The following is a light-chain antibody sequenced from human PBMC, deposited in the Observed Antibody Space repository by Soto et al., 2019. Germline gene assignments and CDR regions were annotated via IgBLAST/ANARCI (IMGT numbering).Light chain of an antibody. CDR1: QSVSSN. V-gene: IGKV3-15*01. CDR3: QQYNNWPPWT. Sequence: EIVMTQSPATLSVSPGERATLSCRASQSVSSNLAWYQQKPGQAPRLLIYGASTRATGIPARFSGSGSGTESTLTISSLQSEDLPVYYCQQYNNWPPWTFGQGTKVEIK. CDR2: GAS. J-gene: IGKJ1*01.